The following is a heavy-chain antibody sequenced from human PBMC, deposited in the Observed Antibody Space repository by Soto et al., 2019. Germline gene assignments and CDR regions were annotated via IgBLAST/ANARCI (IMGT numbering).Heavy chain of an antibody. CDR2: LYYSGST. CDR3: ATTALATLGNWFDP. J-gene: IGHJ5*02. V-gene: IGHV4-39*01. Sequence: SETLSLTCTVSGGSISSSSYYWGWIRQPPGRGLEWIGTLYYSGSTYYNPSLKSRVTISVDTSKNQFSLKLSSVTAADTAVYYCATTALATLGNWFDPWGHGTLVTVSS. D-gene: IGHD5-18*01. CDR1: GGSISSSSYY.